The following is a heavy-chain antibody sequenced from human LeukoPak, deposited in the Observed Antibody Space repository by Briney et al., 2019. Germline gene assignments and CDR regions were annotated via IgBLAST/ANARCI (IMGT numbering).Heavy chain of an antibody. V-gene: IGHV4-59*11. J-gene: IGHJ3*02. CDR1: GGSISRHY. CDR2: IYYTGKT. Sequence: PSETLSLTCAVSGGSISRHYWSWIRQPPGKGLEWIGYIYYTGKTYYSPSLHSRVTMSVDTSNNHFSLRLTSMTAADTAVYYCARVQSITIFGVGKGSYAFDIWGQGTMVTVSS. D-gene: IGHD3-3*01. CDR3: ARVQSITIFGVGKGSYAFDI.